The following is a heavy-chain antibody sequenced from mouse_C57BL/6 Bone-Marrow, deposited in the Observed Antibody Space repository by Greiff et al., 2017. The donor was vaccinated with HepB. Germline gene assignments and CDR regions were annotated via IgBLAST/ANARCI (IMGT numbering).Heavy chain of an antibody. V-gene: IGHV6-6*01. CDR2: IRNKANNHAT. CDR3: TRWLLRFAY. CDR1: GFTFSDAW. Sequence: EVKLVESGGGLVQPGGSMKLSCAASGFTFSDAWMDWVRQSPEKGLEWVAEIRNKANNHATYYAESVKGRFTISRDDSKSSVYLQMNSVRAEDTGIYYCTRWLLRFAYWGQGTLVTVSA. D-gene: IGHD2-3*01. J-gene: IGHJ3*01.